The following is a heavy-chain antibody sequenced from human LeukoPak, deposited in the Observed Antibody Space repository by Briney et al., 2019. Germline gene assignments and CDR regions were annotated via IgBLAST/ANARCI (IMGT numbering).Heavy chain of an antibody. CDR2: INPNSGGT. Sequence: ASVKVSCKASGYTFTGYYMHWVRQAPGQGLEWMGWINPNSGGTNCAQKFQGRVTMTRDTSISTAYMELSRLRSDDTAVYYCARVPGPVGQTRGIYNWFDPWGQGTLVTVSS. J-gene: IGHJ5*02. CDR1: GYTFTGYY. V-gene: IGHV1-2*02. CDR3: ARVPGPVGQTRGIYNWFDP. D-gene: IGHD3-16*01.